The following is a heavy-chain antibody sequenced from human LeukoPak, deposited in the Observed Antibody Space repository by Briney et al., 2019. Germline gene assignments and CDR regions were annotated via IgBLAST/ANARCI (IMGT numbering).Heavy chain of an antibody. CDR3: ARRRDSGCLQHFDY. D-gene: IGHD1-26*01. Sequence: GGSLRLSCAASGFTFSIYDMTWVRQTPGKGLEWVSGISSSGTTIYYADSVKGRFTISRDNAKNSLYLQMNSLRAEDTAVYYCARRRDSGCLQHFDYWGQGTLVTVSS. J-gene: IGHJ4*02. CDR1: GFTFSIYD. V-gene: IGHV3-11*01. CDR2: ISSSGTTI.